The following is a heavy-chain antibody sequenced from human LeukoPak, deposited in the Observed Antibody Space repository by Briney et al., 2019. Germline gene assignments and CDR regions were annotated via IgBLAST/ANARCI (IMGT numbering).Heavy chain of an antibody. D-gene: IGHD3-10*01. J-gene: IGHJ5*02. Sequence: KPSETLSLTCTVSGYSISSGYYWSWIRQPPGKGLEWIGYIYYSGSTNYKPSLKSRVTMSVDTSKGQFSLKLRSVTAADTAVYYCARGGYYGSGNDFRFDPWGQGTLVTVSS. CDR3: ARGGYYGSGNDFRFDP. CDR1: GYSISSGYY. V-gene: IGHV4-61*01. CDR2: IYYSGST.